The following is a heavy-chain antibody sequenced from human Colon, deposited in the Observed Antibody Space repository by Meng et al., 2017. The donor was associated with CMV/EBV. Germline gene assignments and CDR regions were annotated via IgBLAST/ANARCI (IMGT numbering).Heavy chain of an antibody. J-gene: IGHJ4*02. D-gene: IGHD2-21*01. CDR1: GYTFTAKH. CDR2: IYPQNGGT. Sequence: QVQLIQSGTEGKKPWASVKVSCKTSGYTFTAKHLHWVRHAPGQGLEWMGWIYPQNGGTYFAQKFQGRVTMTSDTSISTAYMELSSLTSDDTAIYYCIKEDWYFDFWGQGTLVTVSS. CDR3: IKEDWYFDF. V-gene: IGHV1-2*02.